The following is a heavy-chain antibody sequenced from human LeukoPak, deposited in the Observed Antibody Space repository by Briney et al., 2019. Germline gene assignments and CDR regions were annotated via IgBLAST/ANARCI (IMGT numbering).Heavy chain of an antibody. D-gene: IGHD2-8*01. CDR3: ARVPYCTNGVCPYYFDY. CDR2: ISSRSSYI. Sequence: PGGSLRLPCAASGFTFSSYSMNWVRQAPGKGLEWVSSISSRSSYIYYADSVKGRFTISRDNAKNSLYLQMNSLRAEDTAVYYCARVPYCTNGVCPYYFDYWGQGTLVTVSS. CDR1: GFTFSSYS. J-gene: IGHJ4*02. V-gene: IGHV3-21*01.